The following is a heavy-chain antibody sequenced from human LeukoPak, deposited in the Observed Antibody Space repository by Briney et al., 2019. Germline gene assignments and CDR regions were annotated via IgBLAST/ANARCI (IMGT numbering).Heavy chain of an antibody. CDR2: ISSSGSTI. CDR3: AKSRGYSSPWDDSFDV. V-gene: IGHV3-48*04. CDR1: GFTFSNYL. D-gene: IGHD3-22*01. J-gene: IGHJ3*01. Sequence: PGGSLRLSCAASGFTFSNYLMNWVRQAPGKGLEWVSYISSSGSTIYYADSVKGRFTVSRDISKKTAYLQMNSLRVDDTAMYYCAKSRGYSSPWDDSFDVRGQGTMVTVS.